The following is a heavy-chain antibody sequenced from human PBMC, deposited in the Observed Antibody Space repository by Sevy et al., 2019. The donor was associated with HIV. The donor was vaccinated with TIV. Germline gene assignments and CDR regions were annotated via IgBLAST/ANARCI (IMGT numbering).Heavy chain of an antibody. D-gene: IGHD3-10*01. CDR2: IQPYRGNT. Sequence: ASVKVSCKGSGYNFYAYGLCWVRQAPGQGLEWMGWIQPYRGNTESAPKFQGRVTMTTDTSTTTASMELRSLGSDDTAIYYCVRDGVRGYFQDWGQGTLVTVSS. J-gene: IGHJ1*01. CDR1: GYNFYAYG. V-gene: IGHV1-18*01. CDR3: VRDGVRGYFQD.